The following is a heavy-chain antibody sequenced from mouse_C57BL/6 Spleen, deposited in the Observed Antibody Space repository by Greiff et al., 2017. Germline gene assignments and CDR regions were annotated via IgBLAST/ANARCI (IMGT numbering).Heavy chain of an antibody. J-gene: IGHJ2*01. CDR3: ARVATGDDYFDY. D-gene: IGHD2-13*01. V-gene: IGHV1-69*01. CDR1: GYTFTSYW. Sequence: QVQLQQPGAELVMPGASVKLSCKASGYTFTSYWMHWVKQRPGHGLEWIGEIDPSGSYTNYNEKFKGKSTLTVDKSSSTAYMQLSSLTSEDSAIYYCARVATGDDYFDYWGQGTTLTVSS. CDR2: IDPSGSYT.